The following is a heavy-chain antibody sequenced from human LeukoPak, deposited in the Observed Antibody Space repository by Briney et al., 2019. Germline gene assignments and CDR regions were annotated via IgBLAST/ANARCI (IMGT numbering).Heavy chain of an antibody. J-gene: IGHJ4*02. CDR1: GGSISSYH. V-gene: IGHV4-39*01. Sequence: SETLSLTCTVSGGSISSYHWGWVRQPPGEGLEWIGTIYYSGTTYYNPSLKSRVTISVDTSKNQFSLNLSSVTAADTAVYYCARLPSGTFDYWGQGTLVTVSS. CDR2: IYYSGTT. D-gene: IGHD6-13*01. CDR3: ARLPSGTFDY.